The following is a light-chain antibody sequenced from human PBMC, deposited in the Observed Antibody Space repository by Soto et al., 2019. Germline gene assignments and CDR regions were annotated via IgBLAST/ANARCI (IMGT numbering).Light chain of an antibody. CDR1: QRVTSRY. CDR3: QQYGGSPFT. J-gene: IGKJ3*01. CDR2: GAS. Sequence: EIVLTQSPGTLSSSPGERATLSCRASQRVTSRYLAWYQQKPGQAPRLLIYGASTRATGIPDRFGGSGSGTDFTLTISRLDPDDFAVYYCQQYGGSPFTFGPGTKVDLK. V-gene: IGKV3-20*01.